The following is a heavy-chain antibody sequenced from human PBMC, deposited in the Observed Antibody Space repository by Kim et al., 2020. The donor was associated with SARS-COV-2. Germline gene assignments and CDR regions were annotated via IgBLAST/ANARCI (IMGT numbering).Heavy chain of an antibody. CDR3: ARGDHNLGDIVVVPAASTYYYYGMDV. CDR1: GGSFSGYY. D-gene: IGHD2-2*01. J-gene: IGHJ6*01. Sequence: SETLSLTCAVYGGSFSGYYWSWIRQPPGKGLEWIGEINHSGSTNYNPSLKSRVTISVDTSKNQFSLKLSSVTAADTAVYYCARGDHNLGDIVVVPAASTYYYYGMDVWGRGTTVTVSS. CDR2: INHSGST. V-gene: IGHV4-34*01.